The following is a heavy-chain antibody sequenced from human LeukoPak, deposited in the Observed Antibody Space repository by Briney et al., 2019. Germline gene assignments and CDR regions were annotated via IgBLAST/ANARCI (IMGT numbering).Heavy chain of an antibody. V-gene: IGHV3-7*01. CDR2: IKQDGSEI. J-gene: IGHJ4*02. D-gene: IGHD3-10*01. CDR3: ARDLTARPYGSGSFDY. Sequence: PGGSLRLSCAASGFTFSSYWMSWVRQAPGKGLEWVANIKQDGSEIYYVDSVKGRFTISRDNAKNSLYPQMKSLRAEDTAVYYCARDLTARPYGSGSFDYWGQGTLITVSS. CDR1: GFTFSSYW.